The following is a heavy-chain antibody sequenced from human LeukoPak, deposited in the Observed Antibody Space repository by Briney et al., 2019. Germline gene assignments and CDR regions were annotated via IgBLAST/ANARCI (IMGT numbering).Heavy chain of an antibody. J-gene: IGHJ4*02. CDR2: ISISGGNT. D-gene: IGHD3-10*01. Sequence: GGSLRLSCAASGFTFSSYAMGWVRQAPGKGLEWVSTISISGGNTYYADSVKGRFTISRDNSNNTLYLQMNSLRAEDTAVYYCAKGGVNFDYWAREPWSPSPQ. CDR1: GFTFSSYA. V-gene: IGHV3-23*01. CDR3: AKGGVNFDY.